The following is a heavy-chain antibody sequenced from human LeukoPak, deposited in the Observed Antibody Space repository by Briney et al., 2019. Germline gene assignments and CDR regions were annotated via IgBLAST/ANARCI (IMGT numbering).Heavy chain of an antibody. CDR1: GGSISSSSYY. CDR2: IYYSGST. J-gene: IGHJ4*02. CDR3: ASTISPKYYYDSSGYYYPY. D-gene: IGHD3-22*01. V-gene: IGHV4-39*01. Sequence: SETLSLTCTVSGGSISSSSYYWGWIRQPPGKGLEWIGSIYYSGSTYYNPSLKSRVTISVDTSKNQFPLKLSSVTAADTAVYYCASTISPKYYYDSSGYYYPYWGQGTLVTVSS.